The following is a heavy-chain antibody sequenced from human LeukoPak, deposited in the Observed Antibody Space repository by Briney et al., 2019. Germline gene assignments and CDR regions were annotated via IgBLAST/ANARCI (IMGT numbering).Heavy chain of an antibody. CDR3: ARMALDSSGWYEDY. Sequence: PGGSLRLSCAASGFTFSSYSMNWVRQAPGKGLEWVSHISSSSSYIYYADSVKGRFTISRDNAKNSLYLQMNSLRAEDTAVYYCARMALDSSGWYEDYWGQGTLVTVSS. J-gene: IGHJ4*02. D-gene: IGHD6-19*01. CDR1: GFTFSSYS. V-gene: IGHV3-21*05. CDR2: ISSSSSYI.